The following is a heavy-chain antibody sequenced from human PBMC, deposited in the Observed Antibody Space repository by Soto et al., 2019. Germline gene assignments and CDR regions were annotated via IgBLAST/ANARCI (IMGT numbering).Heavy chain of an antibody. CDR2: ISYDGSNT. D-gene: IGHD5-12*01. CDR1: GFTFSSYG. J-gene: IGHJ6*02. CDR3: AKDLKEWLRLRYYYGMDV. V-gene: IGHV3-30*18. Sequence: QVQLVGSGGGVVQPGRSLRLSCAASGFTFSSYGNHWVRQAPGKGLEWVAVISYDGSNTYYADSVKGRFTISRDNSKNTLYLQMNSLIAEDTAVYYCAKDLKEWLRLRYYYGMDVWGPGTTVTVSS.